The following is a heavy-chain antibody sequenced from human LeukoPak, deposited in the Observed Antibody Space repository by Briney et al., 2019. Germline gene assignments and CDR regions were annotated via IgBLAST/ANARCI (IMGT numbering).Heavy chain of an antibody. CDR1: GFTFSTYA. J-gene: IGHJ4*02. CDR2: IRPDGDRT. Sequence: GGSLRLSCAASGFTFSTYAIPWVRQGPGKGLEWVSAIRPDGDRTYYANSVRGRFTISRDNSEDTVYLKINGLRVEDTAVYYCAREQSGTRGWYTVDYWGQGTLVTVSS. V-gene: IGHV3-23*01. CDR3: AREQSGTRGWYTVDY. D-gene: IGHD6-19*01.